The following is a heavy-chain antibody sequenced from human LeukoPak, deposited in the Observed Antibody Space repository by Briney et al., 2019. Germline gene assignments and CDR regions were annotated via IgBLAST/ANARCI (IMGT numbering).Heavy chain of an antibody. CDR3: AKRERYQLLWGFDY. CDR1: GFTFGSYA. D-gene: IGHD2-2*01. Sequence: GGSLRLSCAASGFTFGSYAMSWVRQAPGKGLEWVSAISGSGGSTYYADSVKGRFTISRDNSKNTLYLQMNSLRAEDTAVYYCAKRERYQLLWGFDYWGQGTLVTVSS. V-gene: IGHV3-23*01. CDR2: ISGSGGST. J-gene: IGHJ4*02.